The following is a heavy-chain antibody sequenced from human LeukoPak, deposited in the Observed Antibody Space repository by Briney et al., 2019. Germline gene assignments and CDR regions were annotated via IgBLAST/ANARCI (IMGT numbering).Heavy chain of an antibody. Sequence: ASETLSLTCTVSGGSISSGGYYWSWIRQPPGKGLEWIGYIYHSGSTYYNPSLKSRVTISVDRSKNQFSLKLSSVTAADTAVYYCARDRQSGRRITMVRGAAYGMDVWGQGTTVTVSS. D-gene: IGHD3-10*01. J-gene: IGHJ6*02. CDR1: GGSISSGGYY. CDR3: ARDRQSGRRITMVRGAAYGMDV. V-gene: IGHV4-30-2*01. CDR2: IYHSGST.